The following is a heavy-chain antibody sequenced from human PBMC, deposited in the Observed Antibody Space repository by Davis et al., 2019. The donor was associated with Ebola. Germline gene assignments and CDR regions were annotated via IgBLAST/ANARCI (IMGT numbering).Heavy chain of an antibody. CDR1: GYTFTGYY. Sequence: ASVKVSCKASGYTFTGYYMHWVRQAPGQGLEWMGRINPNSGGTNYAQKFQGRVTMTRDTSISTAYLELGRLRSDDTAVYYCARGSSWYVVDYYYYGMDVWGKGTTVTVSS. CDR3: ARGSSWYVVDYYYYGMDV. J-gene: IGHJ6*04. CDR2: INPNSGGT. V-gene: IGHV1-2*06. D-gene: IGHD6-13*01.